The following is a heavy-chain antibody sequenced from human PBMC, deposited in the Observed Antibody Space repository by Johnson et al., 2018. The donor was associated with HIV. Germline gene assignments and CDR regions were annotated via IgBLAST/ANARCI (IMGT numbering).Heavy chain of an antibody. D-gene: IGHD5-18*01. V-gene: IGHV3-7*01. Sequence: MQLVESGGGVVQPGRSLRLSCAASGFTFSNYGIHWVRQAPGKGLEWVANIKQDGSEKYYVDSVKGRFTISRDNAKNSLYLQMNSLRAEDTAVYYCARENVDTAMADAFDIWGQGTMVTVSS. CDR3: ARENVDTAMADAFDI. J-gene: IGHJ3*02. CDR1: GFTFSNYG. CDR2: IKQDGSEK.